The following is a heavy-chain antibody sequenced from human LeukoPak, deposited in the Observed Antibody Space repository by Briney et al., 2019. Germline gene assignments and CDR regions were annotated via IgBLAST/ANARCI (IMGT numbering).Heavy chain of an antibody. CDR1: GFTFSSYG. J-gene: IGHJ4*02. CDR3: VKDYLGTSELFDY. D-gene: IGHD7-27*01. Sequence: GGSLRLSCAASGFTFSSYGMHWVRQAPGKGLEWVAVIWYDGSNKYYADSVKGRFTISRDNSKNTLYLQMNNLRAEDTALYYCVKDYLGTSELFDYWGQGTLVTVSS. CDR2: IWYDGSNK. V-gene: IGHV3-33*06.